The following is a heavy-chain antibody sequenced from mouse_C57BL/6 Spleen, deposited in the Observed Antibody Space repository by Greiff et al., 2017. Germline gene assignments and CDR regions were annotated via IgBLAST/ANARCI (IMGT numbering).Heavy chain of an antibody. V-gene: IGHV1-15*01. J-gene: IGHJ2*01. Sequence: VQLQESGAELVRPGASVTLSCKASGYTFTDYEMHWVKQTPVHGLEWIGAIDPETGGTAYNQKFKGKAILTADKSSSTAYMELRSLTSEDSAVYYCTDYSYYFDYWGQGTTLTVSS. CDR1: GYTFTDYE. CDR3: TDYSYYFDY. D-gene: IGHD2-13*01. CDR2: IDPETGGT.